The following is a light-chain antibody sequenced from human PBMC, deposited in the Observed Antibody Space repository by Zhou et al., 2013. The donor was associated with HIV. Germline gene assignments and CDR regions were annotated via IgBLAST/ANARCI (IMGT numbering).Light chain of an antibody. CDR2: KAS. Sequence: DIQLTQSPSFLSASVGDRVTITCRASQSISSWLAWYQHKPGRAPKVLIYKASTLETGVPSRFSGSGSGTEFTLTISSLQPDDFATYYCQQYYNSSRTFGQGTKLEI. CDR3: QQYYNSSRT. V-gene: IGKV1-5*03. CDR1: QSISSW. J-gene: IGKJ2*01.